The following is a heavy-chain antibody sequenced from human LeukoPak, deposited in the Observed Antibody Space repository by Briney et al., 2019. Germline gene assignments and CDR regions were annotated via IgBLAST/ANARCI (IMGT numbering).Heavy chain of an antibody. Sequence: GASVKVSCKASGGTFHSYAVSWVRQAPGQGLEWMGGIIPVSGTPNYAQKFQGRVTITADESTTTVYMELSSLRSEDAAVYYCARDSGSGNNDYWGQGTLVTVSS. CDR2: IIPVSGTP. CDR3: ARDSGSGNNDY. J-gene: IGHJ4*02. CDR1: GGTFHSYA. D-gene: IGHD1-26*01. V-gene: IGHV1-69*13.